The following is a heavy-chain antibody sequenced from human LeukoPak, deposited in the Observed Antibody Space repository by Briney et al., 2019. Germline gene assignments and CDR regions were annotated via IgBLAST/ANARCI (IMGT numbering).Heavy chain of an antibody. Sequence: SETLSLTCTVSGGSISSSSYYWGWIRQPPGRGLGWFGRIYYSGSTYYNPSLKSRVTISVDTSTNQFSLKLSSVTAADTAVYYCARDPRIVGATTGWFDPWGQGTLVTVSS. CDR3: ARDPRIVGATTGWFDP. CDR2: IYYSGST. V-gene: IGHV4-39*07. CDR1: GGSISSSSYY. D-gene: IGHD1-26*01. J-gene: IGHJ5*02.